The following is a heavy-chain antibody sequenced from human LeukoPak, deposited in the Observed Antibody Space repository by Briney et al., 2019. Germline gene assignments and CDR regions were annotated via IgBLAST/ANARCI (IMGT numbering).Heavy chain of an antibody. J-gene: IGHJ6*03. CDR2: IREDGSET. CDR3: ASIAAFQGYYYYMDV. D-gene: IGHD6-13*01. Sequence: GGSLRLSCEASGFTFSRYWMSWVRQAPGKGLEWVASIREDGSETYPADSVRGRFTISRDNAKNSLYLQMNSLRAEDTAVYYCASIAAFQGYYYYMDVWGKGTTVTVSS. CDR1: GFTFSRYW. V-gene: IGHV3-7*01.